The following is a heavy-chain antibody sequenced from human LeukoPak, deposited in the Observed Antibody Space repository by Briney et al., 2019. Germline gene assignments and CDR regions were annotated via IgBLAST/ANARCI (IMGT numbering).Heavy chain of an antibody. CDR2: ISYDGSNK. CDR1: GFTFSSYG. V-gene: IGHV3-30*03. D-gene: IGHD6-19*01. CDR3: ARGVHSSGWDAFNI. J-gene: IGHJ3*02. Sequence: GGSLRLSCAASGFTFSSYGMHWVRQAPGKGLEWVAVISYDGSNKYYADSVKGRFTISRDNSKNTLYLQMNSLRAEDTAVYYCARGVHSSGWDAFNIWGQGTMVTVSS.